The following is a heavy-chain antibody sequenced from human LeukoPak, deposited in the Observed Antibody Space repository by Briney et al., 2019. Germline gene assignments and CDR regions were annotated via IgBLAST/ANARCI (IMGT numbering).Heavy chain of an antibody. J-gene: IGHJ5*02. Sequence: GGSLRLSCAASGFTLSSYAMSWVRQAPGKGLEWVSAISGSGGSTYYTDSVKGRFTISRDNSKNTLYLQMNSLRAEDTAVYYCAKQYDYGDYGEFDPWGQGTLVTVSS. V-gene: IGHV3-23*01. CDR3: AKQYDYGDYGEFDP. CDR2: ISGSGGST. D-gene: IGHD4-17*01. CDR1: GFTLSSYA.